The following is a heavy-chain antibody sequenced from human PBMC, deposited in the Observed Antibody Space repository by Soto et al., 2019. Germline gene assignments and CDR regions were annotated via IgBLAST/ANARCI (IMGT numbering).Heavy chain of an antibody. D-gene: IGHD6-13*01. V-gene: IGHV3-9*01. Sequence: PWGSLRLSCAASGFTFDDYAMHWVPQSPGKGLEWVSGISWNSGSIGYADSVKGRFTISRDNATNSLHLQMTSLRAADTALYYCAKGKATSSSDAFDIWGQGTMVTVSS. CDR1: GFTFDDYA. J-gene: IGHJ3*02. CDR2: ISWNSGSI. CDR3: AKGKATSSSDAFDI.